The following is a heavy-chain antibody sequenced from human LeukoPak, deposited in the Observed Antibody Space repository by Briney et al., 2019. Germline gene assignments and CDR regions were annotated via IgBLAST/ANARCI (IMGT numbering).Heavy chain of an antibody. CDR2: ISSSSSYI. J-gene: IGHJ3*02. CDR3: ARKYYDSSGYYDNAFDI. CDR1: GFTFSSYS. Sequence: GGSLRLSCAASGFTFSSYSMNWVRQAPGKGLEWVSSISSSSSYIYYADSVKGRFTISRDNAKNSLYLQMNSLRAEDTALYYCARKYYDSSGYYDNAFDIWGQGTMVTVSS. V-gene: IGHV3-21*01. D-gene: IGHD3-22*01.